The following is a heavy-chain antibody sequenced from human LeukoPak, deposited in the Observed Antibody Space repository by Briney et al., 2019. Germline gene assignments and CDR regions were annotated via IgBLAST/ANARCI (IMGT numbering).Heavy chain of an antibody. CDR1: GYTFTSHG. Sequence: ASVKVSCRASGYTFTSHGISWVRQAPGQGLEWMGWISGYNGDTKYAQKFQGRVTMTTETSTSTAYMELWSLRSDDTAVYYCARETRRQYFEDYYGMDVWSQGTTVTVSS. CDR3: ARETRRQYFEDYYGMDV. CDR2: ISGYNGDT. J-gene: IGHJ6*02. V-gene: IGHV1-18*01. D-gene: IGHD3-9*01.